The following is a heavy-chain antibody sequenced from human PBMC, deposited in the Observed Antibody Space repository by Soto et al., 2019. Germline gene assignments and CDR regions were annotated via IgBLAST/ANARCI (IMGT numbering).Heavy chain of an antibody. V-gene: IGHV3-15*07. CDR3: TTDHYPGRTYDYGDYADY. Sequence: EVQLVGSGGGLVKPWGSLRVSCAASGFTFRNAWMNWVRQAPGKGLEWVGRIKSKTDGGTTDYAAPVKGRFTISREDSKNTLYLQMNSLKTEDTAVYYCTTDHYPGRTYDYGDYADYWGQGTLVTVSS. D-gene: IGHD4-17*01. CDR1: GFTFRNAW. CDR2: IKSKTDGGTT. J-gene: IGHJ4*02.